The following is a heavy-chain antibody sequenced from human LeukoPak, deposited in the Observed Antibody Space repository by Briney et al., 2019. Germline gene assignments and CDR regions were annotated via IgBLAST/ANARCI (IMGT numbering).Heavy chain of an antibody. Sequence: SETLSLTCTVSGGSISSSSYYWGWIRQPPGKGLEWIGSIYYSGSTYYNPSLKSRITISVDTSKNQFSLKLSSVTAADTAVYYCARSGSGYLRYYFDYWGQGTLVTVSS. CDR2: IYYSGST. V-gene: IGHV4-39*07. CDR3: ARSGSGYLRYYFDY. J-gene: IGHJ4*02. D-gene: IGHD5-12*01. CDR1: GGSISSSSYY.